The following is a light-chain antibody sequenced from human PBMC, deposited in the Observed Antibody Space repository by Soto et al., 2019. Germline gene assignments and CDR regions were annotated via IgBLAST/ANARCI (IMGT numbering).Light chain of an antibody. CDR3: QQRKSEPRA. CDR1: QTINNW. CDR2: VAS. Sequence: STLSASVGDRVTITCRASQTINNWLAWYQQKPGKAPKLLIYVASTLQSGVPSRFSGSGSGTDFTLSISSLQPEDFATYYCQQRKSEPRAFVGGTMVDIK. V-gene: IGKV1-5*01. J-gene: IGKJ4*01.